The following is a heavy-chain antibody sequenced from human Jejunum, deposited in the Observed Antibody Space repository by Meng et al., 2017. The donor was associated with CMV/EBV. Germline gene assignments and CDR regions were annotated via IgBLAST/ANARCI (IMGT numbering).Heavy chain of an antibody. J-gene: IGHJ4*02. Sequence: QLGGSGGGLVKPGGSLRPSCAASGFTFSDFYMSWIRQAPGKGLEWISYISARSTSTHYADSVKGRFTISRDNVNKLLYLQMDSLRVEDTAMYYCARPRFSPDNRGYAFWGQGTLVTVSS. D-gene: IGHD3-16*01. CDR1: GFTFSDFY. CDR3: ARPRFSPDNRGYAF. V-gene: IGHV3-11*05. CDR2: ISARSTST.